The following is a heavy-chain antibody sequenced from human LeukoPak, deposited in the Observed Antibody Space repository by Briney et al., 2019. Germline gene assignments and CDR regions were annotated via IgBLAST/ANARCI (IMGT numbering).Heavy chain of an antibody. CDR3: AREWGGWYPY. D-gene: IGHD6-19*01. V-gene: IGHV4-59*01. J-gene: IGHJ4*02. CDR2: IYYTGST. Sequence: PSETLSLTCTVSGGSINSFYWSWIRQPPGKGLEWIGYIYYTGSTNYNPSLQSRVTISVDTSKNQFSLKLSSVTTADTAVYYCAREWGGWYPYWGQGTLVTVSS. CDR1: GGSINSFY.